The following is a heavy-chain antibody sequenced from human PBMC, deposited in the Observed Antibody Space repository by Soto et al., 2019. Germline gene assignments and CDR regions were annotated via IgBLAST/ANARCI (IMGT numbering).Heavy chain of an antibody. CDR1: GFTFTSSS. CDR3: AATSVGATPEYYYYYYGMDG. Sequence: SVKVSCKASGFTFTSSSVQWVRQARGQRLEWIGWIVVGSGNTNYAQKFQERVTITRDMSTSTAYMELSSLRSEDTAVYYCAATSVGATPEYYYYYYGMDGWGQGTTVTVSS. CDR2: IVVGSGNT. V-gene: IGHV1-58*01. J-gene: IGHJ6*02. D-gene: IGHD1-26*01.